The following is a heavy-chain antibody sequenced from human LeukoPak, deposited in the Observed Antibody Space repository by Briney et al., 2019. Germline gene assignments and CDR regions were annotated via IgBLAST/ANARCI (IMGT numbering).Heavy chain of an antibody. V-gene: IGHV4-39*07. J-gene: IGHJ4*02. Sequence: SETLSLTCTVSGGSISSSSYYWGWIRPPPGKGLEWIGSIYYSGSTYYNPSLKSRVTMSVDTSKNQFSLKLSSVTAADTAVYYCARGAFYCSGGSCFDYWGQGTLVTVSS. CDR1: GGSISSSSYY. D-gene: IGHD2-15*01. CDR3: ARGAFYCSGGSCFDY. CDR2: IYYSGST.